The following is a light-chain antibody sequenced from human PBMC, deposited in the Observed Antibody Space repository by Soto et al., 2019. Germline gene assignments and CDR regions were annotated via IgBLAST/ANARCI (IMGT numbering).Light chain of an antibody. CDR1: QSVSSY. CDR2: DAS. J-gene: IGKJ5*01. V-gene: IGKV3-11*01. CDR3: QQRSNWPPIP. Sequence: QSPATLSLSPGERATLSCRASQSVSSYLAWYQQKPGQAPRLLIYDASNRATGIPARFSGSGSGTDFTLTISSLEPEDFAIYYCQQRSNWPPIPFGQGTRREIK.